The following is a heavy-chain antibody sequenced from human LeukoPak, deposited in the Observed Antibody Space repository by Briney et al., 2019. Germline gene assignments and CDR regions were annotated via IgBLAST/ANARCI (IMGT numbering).Heavy chain of an antibody. CDR2: ISSSSSYI. J-gene: IGHJ4*02. D-gene: IGHD3-10*01. V-gene: IGHV3-21*01. CDR1: GFTFSSYS. CDR3: TRVSLLDSPDY. Sequence: GGSLRLSCAASGFTFSSYSMNWVRQAPGKGLEWVSSISSSSSYIYYADSVKGRFTTSRDNAKKSLYLQMNSLRAEDTAVYYCTRVSLLDSPDYWGQGTLVTVSS.